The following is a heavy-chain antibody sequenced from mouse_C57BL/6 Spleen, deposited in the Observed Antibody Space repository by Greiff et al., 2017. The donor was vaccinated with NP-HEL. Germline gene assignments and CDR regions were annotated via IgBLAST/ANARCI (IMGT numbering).Heavy chain of an antibody. CDR1: GYSFTSYC. V-gene: IGHV1-66*01. D-gene: IGHD3-2*01. Sequence: QVQLQQSGPELVKPGASVKLSCKASGYSFTSYCIHWVKQRPGQGLEWIGWIYPGSGHTKYNEKFKGKATLTADTSSSTAYMQLSSLTSEDSAVYYCARSGQLEYIDYGGQGTTLTVSS. CDR3: ARSGQLEYIDY. J-gene: IGHJ2*01. CDR2: IYPGSGHT.